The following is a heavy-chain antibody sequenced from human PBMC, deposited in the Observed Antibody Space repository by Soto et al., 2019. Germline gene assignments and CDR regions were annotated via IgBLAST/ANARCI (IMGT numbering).Heavy chain of an antibody. J-gene: IGHJ6*02. D-gene: IGHD2-21*01. CDR3: AASCVGCGGFNYYGMDV. CDR2: IYYSGST. CDR1: GDSISSGGYY. Sequence: SETLSLTCTVSGDSISSGGYYWSWIRQHPGKGLEWIGYIYYSGSTFHNPSLKSRVTISVDTSKNQFSLKLSSVTAADTAVYYCAASCVGCGGFNYYGMDVWGQGTTVTVSS. V-gene: IGHV4-31*03.